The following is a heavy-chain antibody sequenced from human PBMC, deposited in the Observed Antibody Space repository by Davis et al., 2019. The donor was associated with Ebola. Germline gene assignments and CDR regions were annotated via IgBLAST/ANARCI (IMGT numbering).Heavy chain of an antibody. Sequence: GGSLRLSCAASGFTFSSYSMNWVRQAPGKGLEWVAVISYDGSNKYYADSVKGRFTISRDNSKNTLYLQMNSLRAEDTAVYYCARDFLVVVAGTTRDYYYYYGMDVWGKGTTVTVSS. CDR3: ARDFLVVVAGTTRDYYYYYGMDV. CDR2: ISYDGSNK. CDR1: GFTFSSYS. V-gene: IGHV3-30*03. D-gene: IGHD2-15*01. J-gene: IGHJ6*04.